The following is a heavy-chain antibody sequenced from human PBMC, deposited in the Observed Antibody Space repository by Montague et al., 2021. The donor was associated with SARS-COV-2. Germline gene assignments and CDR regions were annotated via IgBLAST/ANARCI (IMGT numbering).Heavy chain of an antibody. CDR3: VRDTGSAQAGFDA. CDR2: TNYRSKWTS. J-gene: IGHJ4*02. D-gene: IGHD4-17*01. Sequence: CAISGDSVWSNAAAWNWIRQPPSGGLEWLGRTNYRSKWTSDYATPVEGRISIDPDTSKNQFFLHLRSVTPEDTGVYYCVRDTGSAQAGFDAWGQGTLVTVSS. CDR1: GDSVWSNAAA. V-gene: IGHV6-1*01.